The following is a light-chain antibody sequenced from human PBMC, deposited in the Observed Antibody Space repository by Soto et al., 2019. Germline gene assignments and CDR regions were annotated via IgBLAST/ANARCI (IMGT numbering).Light chain of an antibody. Sequence: EIVLTQSPGTLSLSPGERATLSFRASQSVSNSYLAWYQQKPGQAPRLLIYGASTRATGIPDRFSGSGSGADFTLTITKLEPEDLAVYYCQQYGTSVITFGGGTKVEI. J-gene: IGKJ4*01. CDR1: QSVSNSY. CDR2: GAS. CDR3: QQYGTSVIT. V-gene: IGKV3-20*01.